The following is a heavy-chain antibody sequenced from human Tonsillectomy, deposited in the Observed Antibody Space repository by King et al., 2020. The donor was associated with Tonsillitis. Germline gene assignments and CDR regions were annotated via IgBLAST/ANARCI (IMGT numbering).Heavy chain of an antibody. J-gene: IGHJ6*02. Sequence: VQLVESGGGLVKPGGSLRLSCAASGFTFSNAWMNWVRQAPGKGLEWVGRIKSKTDGGTTDYAAPVKGRFTISRDDSKNPLYLQMHSLKTGDTAVYYCTTYGDSSGYYYDYYYSGMDVWGQGNTVTVSS. V-gene: IGHV3-15*01. CDR2: IKSKTDGGTT. CDR3: TTYGDSSGYYYDYYYSGMDV. CDR1: GFTFSNAW. D-gene: IGHD3-22*01.